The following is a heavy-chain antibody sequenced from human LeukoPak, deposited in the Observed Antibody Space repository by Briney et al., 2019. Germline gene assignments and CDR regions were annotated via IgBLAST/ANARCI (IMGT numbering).Heavy chain of an antibody. CDR1: GYTFTGYY. V-gene: IGHV1-2*02. Sequence: ASVKVSCKASGYTFTGYYMHWVRQAPGQGLEWMGWINPNSGGTNYAQKFQGRVTMTEDTSTDTAYMELSSLRSEDTAVYYCASRYYDYVWGSYRYKYFDYWGQGTLVTVSS. D-gene: IGHD3-16*02. CDR3: ASRYYDYVWGSYRYKYFDY. J-gene: IGHJ4*02. CDR2: INPNSGGT.